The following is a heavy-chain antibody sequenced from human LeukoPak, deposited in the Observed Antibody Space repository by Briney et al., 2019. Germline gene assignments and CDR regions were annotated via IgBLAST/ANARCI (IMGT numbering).Heavy chain of an antibody. Sequence: PSETLSLTCTVSGGSISSGDYYWSWIRQPPGKGLEWIGYIYYSGSTYYNPSLKSRVTLSVDTSKNQFSLKLSSVTAADTAVYYCARDLWYDQGIDIWGQGTMVTVSS. V-gene: IGHV4-30-4*08. CDR3: ARDLWYDQGIDI. CDR2: IYYSGST. J-gene: IGHJ3*02. CDR1: GGSISSGDYY. D-gene: IGHD3-10*01.